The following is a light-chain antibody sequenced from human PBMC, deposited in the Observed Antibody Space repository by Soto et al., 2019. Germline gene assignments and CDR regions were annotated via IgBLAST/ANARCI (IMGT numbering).Light chain of an antibody. Sequence: QSALTEPPSASGSPGQSVTISYTGTSNDVGGYHFVSWYQQHPGKAPKLMIFEVSKRPSGVPDRFSGSKSGSTASLTVSALQTEDAADYYCSSNAGNNLYNVFGPGTKLTVL. J-gene: IGLJ1*01. CDR2: EVS. CDR3: SSNAGNNLYNV. V-gene: IGLV2-8*01. CDR1: SNDVGGYHF.